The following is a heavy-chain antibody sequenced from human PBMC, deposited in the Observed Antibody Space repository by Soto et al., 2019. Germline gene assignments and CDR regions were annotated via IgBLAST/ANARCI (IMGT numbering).Heavy chain of an antibody. CDR2: ISYDGSNK. J-gene: IGHJ6*02. CDR1: GFTFSSYA. CDR3: ARDTAWELLGYYYYYGMDV. Sequence: GGSLRLSCAASGFTFSSYAMHWVRQAPGKGLEWVAVISYDGSNKYYADSVKGRFTNSRDNSKNTLYLQMNSLRAEDTAVYYCARDTAWELLGYYYYYGMDVWGQGTTVTVSS. D-gene: IGHD1-26*01. V-gene: IGHV3-30-3*01.